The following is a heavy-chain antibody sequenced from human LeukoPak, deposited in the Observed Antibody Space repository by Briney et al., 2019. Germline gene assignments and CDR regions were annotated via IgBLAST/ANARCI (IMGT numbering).Heavy chain of an antibody. CDR3: ARLDRGTDGYNSVY. Sequence: SETLSLTCAGYGGSFSGYYWSWIRQSPGKGLEWIGEINHSGNTNYNPSLKSRVTISGDTSKKQFSLKLNSVTAADTAVYYCARLDRGTDGYNSVYWGQGTLVTVSS. D-gene: IGHD5-24*01. CDR2: INHSGNT. CDR1: GGSFSGYY. J-gene: IGHJ4*02. V-gene: IGHV4-34*01.